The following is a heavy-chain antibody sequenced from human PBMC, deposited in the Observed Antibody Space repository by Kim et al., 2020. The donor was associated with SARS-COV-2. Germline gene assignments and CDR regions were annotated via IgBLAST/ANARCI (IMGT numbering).Heavy chain of an antibody. CDR3: VRVAVGASSWYYFDS. CDR2: ISSSGRYT. J-gene: IGHJ4*01. CDR1: GIDFSYYY. V-gene: IGHV3-11*05. D-gene: IGHD6-13*01. Sequence: GGSLRLSCAASGIDFSYYYMSWIRQAPGKGLEWVAYISSSGRYTKYADSLKGRFTISRDNAENSLYLEMDSLRPEDTAVYYCVRVAVGASSWYYFDSCG.